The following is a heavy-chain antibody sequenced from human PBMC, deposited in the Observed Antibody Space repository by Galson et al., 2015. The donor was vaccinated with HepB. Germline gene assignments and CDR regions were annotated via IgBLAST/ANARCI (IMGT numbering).Heavy chain of an antibody. CDR3: ASTMIVVVIGNRPDAFDI. V-gene: IGHV1-24*01. CDR2: FDPEDGET. CDR1: GYTLTKLS. D-gene: IGHD3-22*01. Sequence: SVKVSCKVSGYTLTKLSMHWVRQAPGKGLEWMGGFDPEDGETIYAQKFQGKVTMTEDTSTDTAYMELSSLRSEDTAVYYCASTMIVVVIGNRPDAFDIWGQGTMVTVSS. J-gene: IGHJ3*02.